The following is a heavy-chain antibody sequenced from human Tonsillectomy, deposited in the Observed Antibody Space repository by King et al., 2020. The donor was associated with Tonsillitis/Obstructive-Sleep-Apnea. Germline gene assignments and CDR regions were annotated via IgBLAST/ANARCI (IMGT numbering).Heavy chain of an antibody. V-gene: IGHV3-7*01. CDR3: AREADYGDPQVTNWYFDL. D-gene: IGHD4-17*01. Sequence: VQLVESGGGLVQPGGSLRLSCAASGFTFSSYWMSWVRQAPGKGLEWVANIKKDGSEKYYVDSVKGRFTSSRDNAKNSLYLQMNSLRAEDTSVYYCAREADYGDPQVTNWYFDLWGRGTLVTVSS. J-gene: IGHJ2*01. CDR2: IKKDGSEK. CDR1: GFTFSSYW.